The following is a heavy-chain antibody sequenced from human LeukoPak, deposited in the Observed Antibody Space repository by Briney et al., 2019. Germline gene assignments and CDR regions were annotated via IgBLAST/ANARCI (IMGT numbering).Heavy chain of an antibody. J-gene: IGHJ4*02. CDR3: AADRGGWSY. Sequence: PGGSLRLSCAASGFTFSNYLMHWVRQAPGEGLVWVSRITGHGTNIIYADSVKGRFTMSRDNAKNTLYLQMNSLRAGDTAVYYCAADRGGWSYWGQGTLVTVSS. CDR1: GFTFSNYL. V-gene: IGHV3-74*01. D-gene: IGHD6-19*01. CDR2: ITGHGTNI.